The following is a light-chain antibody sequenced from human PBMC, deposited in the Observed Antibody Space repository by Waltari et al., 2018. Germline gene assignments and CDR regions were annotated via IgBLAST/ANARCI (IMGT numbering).Light chain of an antibody. V-gene: IGKV4-1*01. Sequence: DIVMTQSPDSLTVSLGERATINCKSSQNLLFRSTNKNYLAWYQQKPGQPPKTLFYWASTGESGVPDRLSGSGSGTDFTLTISSLQSEDVAVYYCQQYFSVPETFGQGTKLEIK. CDR1: QNLLFRSTNKNY. CDR3: QQYFSVPET. CDR2: WAS. J-gene: IGKJ2*01.